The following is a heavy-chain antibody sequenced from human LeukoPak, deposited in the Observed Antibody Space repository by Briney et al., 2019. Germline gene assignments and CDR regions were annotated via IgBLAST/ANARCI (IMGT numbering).Heavy chain of an antibody. CDR2: INTANGDT. CDR1: GYTFTTHA. CDR3: ASKSRGESRPFDY. V-gene: IGHV1-3*04. Sequence: ASVKVSCKTSGYTFTTHAVHWVRQAPGQSLEWMGWINTANGDTGYSQKFQGRVTITSDTSASTGYMEMSSLRSEDTAVYYCASKSRGESRPFDYWGQGTLVTVSS. D-gene: IGHD3-16*01. J-gene: IGHJ4*02.